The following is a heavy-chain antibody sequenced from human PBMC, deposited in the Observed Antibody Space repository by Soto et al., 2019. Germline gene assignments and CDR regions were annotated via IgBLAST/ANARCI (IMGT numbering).Heavy chain of an antibody. CDR3: AKDRGDFWSGYYAAFDV. CDR2: MSGTGGIT. Sequence: GGSLRLSCVASGFIFSNFAMTWVRKAQGKGLEWVSIMSGTGGITHFAASVKSRFTISRDKSKNTWYLQRNNLSPEVTAVYYCAKDRGDFWSGYYAAFDVWGQGTMVTVSS. D-gene: IGHD3-3*01. V-gene: IGHV3-23*01. J-gene: IGHJ3*01. CDR1: GFIFSNFA.